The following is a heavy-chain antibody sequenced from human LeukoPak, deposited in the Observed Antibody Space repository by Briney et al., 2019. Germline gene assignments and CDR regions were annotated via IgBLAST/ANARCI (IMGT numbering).Heavy chain of an antibody. CDR3: AKDLDSSSSPGGFDY. CDR1: GFTFDDYD. CDR2: ISRDGGSK. D-gene: IGHD6-6*01. J-gene: IGHJ4*02. V-gene: IGHV3-43D*04. Sequence: PGGSLRLSCAASGFTFDDYDMHWVRQAPGKGVEWVSLISRDGGSKYYADYVKGRFTISRHNSKNSLYLQMNSLRAEDTALYYCAKDLDSSSSPGGFDYWGQGTLVTVSS.